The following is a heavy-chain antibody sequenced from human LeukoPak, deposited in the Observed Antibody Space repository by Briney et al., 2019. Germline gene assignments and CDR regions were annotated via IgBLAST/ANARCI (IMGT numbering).Heavy chain of an antibody. CDR2: IIPIFGTA. V-gene: IGHV1-69*05. CDR1: GGSFRSYA. CDR3: ARTSSGWYGNFDY. Sequence: ASVKVSCKACGGSFRSYAISWVRQAPGQGLEWMGGIIPIFGTANYAQKFQGRVTITTDESTSTAYMELSSLRSEDTAVYYCARTSSGWYGNFDYWGQGTLVTVSS. D-gene: IGHD6-19*01. J-gene: IGHJ4*02.